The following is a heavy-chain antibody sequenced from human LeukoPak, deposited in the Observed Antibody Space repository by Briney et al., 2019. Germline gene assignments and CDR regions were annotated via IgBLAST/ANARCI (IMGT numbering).Heavy chain of an antibody. CDR3: ARGYCSGGSCYSGDIY. CDR1: GFTFSSYE. J-gene: IGHJ4*02. CDR2: ISSSGSTI. Sequence: GGSLRLSCAASGFTFSSYEMNWVRQAPGKGLEWVSYISSSGSTIYYADSVKGRFTISRDNAKNSLYLQMNSLRSEDTAVYYCARGYCSGGSCYSGDIYWGQGTLVTVSS. V-gene: IGHV3-48*03. D-gene: IGHD2-15*01.